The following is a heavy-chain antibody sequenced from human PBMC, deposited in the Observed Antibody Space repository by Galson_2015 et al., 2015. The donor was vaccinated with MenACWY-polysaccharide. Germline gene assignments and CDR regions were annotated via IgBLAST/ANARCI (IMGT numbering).Heavy chain of an antibody. D-gene: IGHD6-19*01. J-gene: IGHJ2*01. Sequence: ETLSLTCTVSGGSISSYYWNWIRRPPGTGLEWVGYINYSGSTNHNPSLKSRVTMSVDTSKNQFSLNLTSVTDADTAVYYCARAIAVAGQRRDFNLWGRGTLVTVSS. CDR2: INYSGST. CDR3: ARAIAVAGQRRDFNL. V-gene: IGHV4-59*01. CDR1: GGSISSYY.